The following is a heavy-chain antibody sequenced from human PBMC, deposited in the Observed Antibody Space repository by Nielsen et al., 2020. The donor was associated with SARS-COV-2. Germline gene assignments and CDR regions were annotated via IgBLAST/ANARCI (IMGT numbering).Heavy chain of an antibody. D-gene: IGHD1/OR15-1a*01. V-gene: IGHV4-4*02. Sequence: WIRQPPGKGLEWIGEIYHSGSTNYNPSLKSRVTISVDKSKNQFSLKLSSVTAADTAVYYCARVGPYNWNMGWFDPWGQGTLVTVSS. CDR3: ARVGPYNWNMGWFDP. J-gene: IGHJ5*02. CDR2: IYHSGST.